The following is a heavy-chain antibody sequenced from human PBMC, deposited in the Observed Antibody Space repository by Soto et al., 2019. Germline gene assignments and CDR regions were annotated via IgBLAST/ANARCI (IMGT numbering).Heavy chain of an antibody. CDR2: IIGSGGNT. CDR1: GFTFSSYA. J-gene: IGHJ6*03. Sequence: EVQLLESGGGLVQPGGSLRLSCAASGFTFSSYAMSWVRQAPGKGLEWVSAIIGSGGNTYHVDSVRGRFTISRDNTKNTHSLQMNSLRAENTAVYYCAKHIEQYYHYYCIDVWGKGTTVTVSS. V-gene: IGHV3-23*01. CDR3: AKHIEQYYHYYCIDV.